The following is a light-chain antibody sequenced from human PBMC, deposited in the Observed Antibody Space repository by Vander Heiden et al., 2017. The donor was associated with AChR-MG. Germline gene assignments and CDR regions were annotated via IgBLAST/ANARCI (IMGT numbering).Light chain of an antibody. V-gene: IGKV2-28*01. CDR3: MQAREIPLT. J-gene: IGKJ4*01. CDR1: QSLLQSNGYHY. Sequence: IGLSQLPVSPSVTPGEPASISCRSSQSLLQSNGYHYVDWYLQKPGQPPQLLIYAGSNRPSGVPDRFSGSASGTDFTLKISRVEAEDVGVYYCMQAREIPLTFGGGTKVEI. CDR2: AGS.